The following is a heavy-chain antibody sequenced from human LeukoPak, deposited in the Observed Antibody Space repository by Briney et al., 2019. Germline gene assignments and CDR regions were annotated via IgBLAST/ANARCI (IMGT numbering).Heavy chain of an antibody. CDR3: YCRDDLPA. J-gene: IGHJ5*02. V-gene: IGHV3-64D*06. CDR2: VDANGRTT. Sequence: PGGSLRLSCSASGFTVTHYAMHWVRQAPGKGLEYVSAVDANGRTTYYADSVKGRFTISRDDSKNTLYPHMSSLRPEDTAIYYCYCRDDLPAWGQGTLITISS. CDR1: GFTVTHYA. D-gene: IGHD5-24*01.